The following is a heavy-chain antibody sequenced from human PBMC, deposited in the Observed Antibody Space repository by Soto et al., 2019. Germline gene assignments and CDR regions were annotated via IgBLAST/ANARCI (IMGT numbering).Heavy chain of an antibody. CDR2: IYYSGST. J-gene: IGHJ6*02. CDR3: ARVFGFGGMDV. CDR1: GASMTGLY. V-gene: IGHV4-59*12. D-gene: IGHD3-10*01. Sequence: PSETLSLTCAVSGASMTGLYWSWIRQPPGKGLEWIGYIYYSGSTNYNPSLKSRVTISVDTSKNQFSLKLSSVTAADTAVYYCARVFGFGGMDVWGQGTTVTVSS.